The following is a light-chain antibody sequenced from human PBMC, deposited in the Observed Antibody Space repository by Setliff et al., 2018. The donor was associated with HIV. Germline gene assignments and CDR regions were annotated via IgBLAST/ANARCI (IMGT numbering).Light chain of an antibody. Sequence: QSALTQPASVSGSPGQSITISCTGTSSDVGNYNLVSWYQQHPGKAPILMIYDVSTRPSGVSNRFSGSKSDNTASLTISGLQAEDEADYYCSSYTSSSTLKVFGTGTKVTVL. CDR1: SSDVGNYNL. CDR3: SSYTSSSTLKV. CDR2: DVS. V-gene: IGLV2-14*02. J-gene: IGLJ1*01.